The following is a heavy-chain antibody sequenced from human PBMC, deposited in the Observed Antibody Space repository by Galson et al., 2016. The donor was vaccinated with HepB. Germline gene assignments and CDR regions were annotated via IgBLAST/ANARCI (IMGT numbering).Heavy chain of an antibody. CDR2: IFHTGRV. CDR1: GVSISSSDW. CDR3: ARQYWGGPSDY. V-gene: IGHV4-4*02. J-gene: IGHJ4*02. D-gene: IGHD2/OR15-2a*01. Sequence: SETLSLTCAVSGVSISSSDWWSWVRQPPGQGLEWIGQIFHTGRVNYTPSLASRVTISKDTSNNHFSLRLTSVTAADTALYYCARQYWGGPSDYWGQGTLVIVSS.